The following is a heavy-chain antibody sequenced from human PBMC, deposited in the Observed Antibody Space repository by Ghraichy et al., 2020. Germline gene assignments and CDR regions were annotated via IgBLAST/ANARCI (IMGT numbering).Heavy chain of an antibody. Sequence: SETLSLTCTVSGGSISSYYWSWIRQPPGKGLEWIGYIYYSGSTNYNPSLKSRVTISVETSKNQFSLKLSSVTAADTAVYYCARGGHSSGYYHNWFDPWGQGTLVTVSS. V-gene: IGHV4-59*01. CDR1: GGSISSYY. CDR2: IYYSGST. J-gene: IGHJ5*02. CDR3: ARGGHSSGYYHNWFDP. D-gene: IGHD3-22*01.